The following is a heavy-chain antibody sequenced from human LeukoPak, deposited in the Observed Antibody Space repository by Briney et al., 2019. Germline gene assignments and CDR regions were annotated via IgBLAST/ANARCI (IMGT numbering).Heavy chain of an antibody. Sequence: SETLSLTCTVSGGSISSGGYYWSWIRQPPGKGLEWIGEINHSGSTNYNPSLKSRVTISVDTSKNQFSLKLSSVTAADTAVYYCASPGPIAGDYYYYGMDVWGQGTTVTVSS. CDR1: GGSISSGGYY. CDR2: INHSGST. CDR3: ASPGPIAGDYYYYGMDV. J-gene: IGHJ6*02. D-gene: IGHD6-13*01. V-gene: IGHV4-39*07.